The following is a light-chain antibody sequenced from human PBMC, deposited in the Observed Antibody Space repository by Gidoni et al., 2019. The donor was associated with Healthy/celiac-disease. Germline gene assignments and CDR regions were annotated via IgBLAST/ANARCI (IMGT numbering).Light chain of an antibody. CDR2: AAS. CDR3: QQSDSTPLT. J-gene: IGKJ4*01. CDR1: QSISSY. V-gene: IGKV1-39*01. Sequence: DIHITQSPSSLSASVGDRVTITCRASQSISSYLHWYQQKPGKAPKLLIYAASSLQSGVPARFSGSGSGTDFTLTISSLQPEDFATYYCQQSDSTPLTFXGXTKVXIK.